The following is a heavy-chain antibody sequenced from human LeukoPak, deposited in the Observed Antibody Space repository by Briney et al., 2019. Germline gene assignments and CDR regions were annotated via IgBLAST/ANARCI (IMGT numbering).Heavy chain of an antibody. J-gene: IGHJ4*02. CDR2: INSDGSST. CDR1: GFIFRNSG. V-gene: IGHV3-74*01. Sequence: RPGTSLRLSCAASGFIFRNSGMHWVRQAPGKGLVWVSRINSDGSSTSYADSVKGRFTISRDNAKNTLYLQMNSLRAEDTAVYYCARSLNFDYWGQGTLVTVSS. CDR3: ARSLNFDY.